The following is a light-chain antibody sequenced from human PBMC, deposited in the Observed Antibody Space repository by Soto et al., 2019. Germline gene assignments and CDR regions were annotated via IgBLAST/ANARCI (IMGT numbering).Light chain of an antibody. CDR1: QSVSSN. CDR3: QQYSNWPPWT. J-gene: IGKJ1*01. CDR2: GAS. V-gene: IGKV3-15*01. Sequence: EIVMRQSPATLSVSPGERATLSCRASQSVSSNLAWYQQKPGQAPRLLIYGASTRATGIPARFSGSGSGTDFTLTISSLQSEDFAVYYCQQYSNWPPWTFGQGTKVDIK.